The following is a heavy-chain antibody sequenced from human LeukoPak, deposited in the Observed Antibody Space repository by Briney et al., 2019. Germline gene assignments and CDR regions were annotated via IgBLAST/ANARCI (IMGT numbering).Heavy chain of an antibody. CDR3: ARDRYDRSGYYDY. D-gene: IGHD3-22*01. CDR2: IRSSSSYI. Sequence: GGSLRLSCAASGFTLSSYSMNWVRQAPGKGLEWISSIRSSSSYIHYTDSVKGRFTISRDNTKKSLYLQMNSLRAEDTAVYYCARDRYDRSGYYDYWGQGTLVTVSS. CDR1: GFTLSSYS. J-gene: IGHJ4*02. V-gene: IGHV3-21*01.